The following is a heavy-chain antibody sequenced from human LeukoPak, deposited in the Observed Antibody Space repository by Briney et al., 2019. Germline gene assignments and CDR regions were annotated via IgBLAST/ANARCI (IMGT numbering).Heavy chain of an antibody. Sequence: QTGGSLRLSCAAPGFTFRRHWMHWVRQAPGKGLVWVSRINGDGSATYYADSVKGRFSISRDNPKNTLYLHMHSLRADDTAVYYCAREEEMATNTDYWGQGTLVTVSS. V-gene: IGHV3-74*01. CDR3: AREEEMATNTDY. D-gene: IGHD5-24*01. CDR1: GFTFRRHW. CDR2: INGDGSAT. J-gene: IGHJ4*02.